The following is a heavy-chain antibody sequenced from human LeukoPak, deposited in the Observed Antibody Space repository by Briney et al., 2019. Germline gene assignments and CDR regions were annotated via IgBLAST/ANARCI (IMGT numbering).Heavy chain of an antibody. V-gene: IGHV3-30-3*01. CDR2: ISYDGSNK. CDR1: GFTFRSYA. Sequence: GGSLRLSCAASGFTFRSYAMHWVRQAPGKGLEWVAVISYDGSNKYYADSVKGRFTISRDNSKNTLYLQMNSLRAEDTAVYYCARATITFGGVIVFDYWGQGTLVTVSS. CDR3: ARATITFGGVIVFDY. D-gene: IGHD3-16*02. J-gene: IGHJ4*02.